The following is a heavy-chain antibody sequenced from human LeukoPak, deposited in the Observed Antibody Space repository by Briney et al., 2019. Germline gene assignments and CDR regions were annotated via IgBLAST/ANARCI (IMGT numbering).Heavy chain of an antibody. CDR2: IRGKAYGGTT. V-gene: IGHV3-49*04. J-gene: IGHJ4*02. CDR1: GFTFGDYA. D-gene: IGHD3-10*01. Sequence: HSGGSLRLSCTTSGFTFGDYAMTWVRQAPGKGLEWVGFIRGKAYGGTTDYAASLRGRVSISRDDSKSVAYLQMNSLKNEDTAIYYCSARRLREVIHDFWGRGTLVTVSP. CDR3: SARRLREVIHDF.